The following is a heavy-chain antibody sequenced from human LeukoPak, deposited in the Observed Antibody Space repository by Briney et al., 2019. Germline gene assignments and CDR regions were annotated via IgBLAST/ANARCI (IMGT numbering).Heavy chain of an antibody. CDR1: GFIFSDYC. Sequence: GGSLRLSCAASGFIFSDYCMRWIRQAPGKGLEWVANIKEDGSEKYFVDSVKGRFTISRDNAKNSLYLQMSSLRDDDTAVYYCARDRVSNIGPRRLDYWGQGILVTVSS. D-gene: IGHD6-6*01. CDR2: IKEDGSEK. V-gene: IGHV3-7*01. J-gene: IGHJ4*02. CDR3: ARDRVSNIGPRRLDY.